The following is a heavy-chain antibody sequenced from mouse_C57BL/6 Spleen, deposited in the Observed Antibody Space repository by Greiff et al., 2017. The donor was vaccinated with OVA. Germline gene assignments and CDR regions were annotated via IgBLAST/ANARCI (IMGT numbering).Heavy chain of an antibody. CDR2: IHPNSGST. CDR3: ARGHYGSSTLYFDV. D-gene: IGHD1-1*01. J-gene: IGHJ1*03. V-gene: IGHV1-64*01. Sequence: QVQLQQPGAELVKPGASVKLSCKASGYTFTSYWMHWVKQRPGQGLEWIGMIHPNSGSTNYNEKFKSKATLTVDKSSSTAYIQLSSLTSEDSAVYYCARGHYGSSTLYFDVWGTGTTVTVSS. CDR1: GYTFTSYW.